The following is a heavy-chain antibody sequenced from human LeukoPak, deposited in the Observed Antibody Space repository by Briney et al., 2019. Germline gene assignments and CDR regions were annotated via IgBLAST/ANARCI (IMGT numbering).Heavy chain of an antibody. CDR3: ARDRSLNWFDP. J-gene: IGHJ5*02. Sequence: GAPLQISCKGSGSRFTSYWIGWVRQLPGKGLEGMGIIYPGDSDTRYSPSFQGQVTISADKSISTAYLQWSSLKASDTAMYYCARDRSLNWFDPWGQGTLVTVSS. CDR1: GSRFTSYW. CDR2: IYPGDSDT. V-gene: IGHV5-51*01.